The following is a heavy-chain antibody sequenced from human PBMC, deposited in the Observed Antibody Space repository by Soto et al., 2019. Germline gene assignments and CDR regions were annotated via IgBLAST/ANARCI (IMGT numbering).Heavy chain of an antibody. Sequence: LSLTCAASGFTFSSYSMNWVRQAPGKGLEWVSYISSSSSTIYYADSVKGRFTISRDNAKNSLYLQMNSLRDEDMAVYYCARDPEMTTVTSVPYGMDVWGQGTTVTVSS. D-gene: IGHD4-4*01. CDR3: ARDPEMTTVTSVPYGMDV. CDR1: GFTFSSYS. CDR2: ISSSSSTI. V-gene: IGHV3-48*02. J-gene: IGHJ6*02.